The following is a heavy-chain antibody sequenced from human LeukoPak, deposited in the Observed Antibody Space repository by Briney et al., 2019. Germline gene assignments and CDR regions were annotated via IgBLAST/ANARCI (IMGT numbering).Heavy chain of an antibody. Sequence: PSETLSLTCAVSGYSISSSYYWGWIRQPPGKGLEWIRTIYHSGSTHYNPSLKSRVTLSVDTSKNQFSLKLRSVTAADTAVYYCASLPSNTVTHDYWGQGTLVTVSS. V-gene: IGHV4-38-2*01. CDR1: GYSISSSYY. D-gene: IGHD4-11*01. CDR3: ASLPSNTVTHDY. J-gene: IGHJ4*02. CDR2: IYHSGST.